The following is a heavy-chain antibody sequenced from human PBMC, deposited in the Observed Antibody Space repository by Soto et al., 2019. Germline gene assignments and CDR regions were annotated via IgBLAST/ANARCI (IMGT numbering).Heavy chain of an antibody. Sequence: SETLSLTCTVSGASISGYYWSWIRKSAGKGLEWIGRIYATGTTDYNPSLKSRVMMSVDTSKKQFSLKLRSVTAADTAVYYCVRDGTKTSREWFDPWGQGIPVTVPS. CDR3: VRDGTKTSREWFDP. CDR1: GASISGYY. D-gene: IGHD1-1*01. V-gene: IGHV4-4*07. CDR2: IYATGTT. J-gene: IGHJ5*02.